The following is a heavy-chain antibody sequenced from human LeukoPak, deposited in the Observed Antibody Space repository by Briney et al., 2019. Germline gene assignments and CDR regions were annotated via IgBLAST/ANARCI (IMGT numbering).Heavy chain of an antibody. CDR1: GGSISSYF. J-gene: IGHJ6*03. CDR3: ARESGEIGRSMDV. Sequence: SETLSLTCFISGGSISSYFWSWVRQPAGKGLEWIGRTYTSGTTNYNTSLMSRVTLSLDTSKNQFSLKLTSVTAADTAVYYCARESGEIGRSMDVWGKGTPVTVSS. D-gene: IGHD2-15*01. V-gene: IGHV4-4*07. CDR2: TYTSGTT.